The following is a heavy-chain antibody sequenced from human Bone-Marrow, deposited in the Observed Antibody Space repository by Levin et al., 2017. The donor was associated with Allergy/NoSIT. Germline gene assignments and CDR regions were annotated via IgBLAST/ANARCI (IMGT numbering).Heavy chain of an antibody. CDR3: ARDLGSRGNFHFYYGMDV. CDR1: GGSISSSNNY. J-gene: IGHJ6*02. V-gene: IGHV4-39*07. D-gene: IGHD2-2*01. Sequence: TSSETLSLTCTVSGGSISSSNNYWGWIRQPPGKGLEWIGSIYYTGSTYDNPSLKSRVSMSIDTSKNQVSLKLSSVTAADTAVYYCARDLGSRGNFHFYYGMDVWGQGTTVTVSS. CDR2: IYYTGST.